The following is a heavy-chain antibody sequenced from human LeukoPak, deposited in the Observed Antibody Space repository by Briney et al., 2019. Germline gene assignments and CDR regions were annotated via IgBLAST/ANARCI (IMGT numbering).Heavy chain of an antibody. J-gene: IGHJ4*02. CDR2: IIPILGIA. D-gene: IGHD3-10*01. Sequence: GSSVKVSCKASGGTFSSYAISWVRQAPGQGLEWMGRIIPILGIANYAQKFQGRVTITVDKSTSTAYMELSSLRSEDTAVYYCAREVPRGVITDWGQGTLVTVSS. CDR3: AREVPRGVITD. V-gene: IGHV1-69*04. CDR1: GGTFSSYA.